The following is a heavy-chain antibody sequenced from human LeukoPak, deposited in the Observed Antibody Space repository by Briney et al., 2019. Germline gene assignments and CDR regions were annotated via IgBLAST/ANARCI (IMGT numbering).Heavy chain of an antibody. CDR3: AKDRVVSGYGPLDI. J-gene: IGHJ3*02. Sequence: GGSLRLSCAASGFTFSSYWMSWVRQAPGKGLEWVANIKQDGSEKYYVDSVKGRFTISRDNAMNALYLQMTNLRPEDTALYYCAKDRVVSGYGPLDIWGQGTMLTVSS. V-gene: IGHV3-7*03. CDR1: GFTFSSYW. D-gene: IGHD5-12*01. CDR2: IKQDGSEK.